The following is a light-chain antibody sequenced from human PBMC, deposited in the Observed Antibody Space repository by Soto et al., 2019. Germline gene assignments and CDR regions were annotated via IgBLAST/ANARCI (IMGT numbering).Light chain of an antibody. CDR2: TTS. J-gene: IGKJ1*01. CDR1: QSISRN. Sequence: DILMTQSPSSLSASVGDRVTITCRASQSISRNLNWYQQRPGRAPKFLIHTTSNLQSGVPSRFSGSESGTDFALTFIILKPKNFATYYCQQSYSRWTFGQGTK. CDR3: QQSYSRWT. V-gene: IGKV1-39*01.